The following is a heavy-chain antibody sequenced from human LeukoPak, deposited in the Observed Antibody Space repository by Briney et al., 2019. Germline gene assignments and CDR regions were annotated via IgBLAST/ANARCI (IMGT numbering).Heavy chain of an antibody. CDR1: GGTFSSYA. V-gene: IGHV1-69*01. CDR3: ARSYYYDSSGYYPPTYFDY. Sequence: GASVKVSCKASGGTFSSYAISWVRQAPGQGLEWMGGIIPIFGTANYAQKFQGRVTITADESTSTAYMELSSLRSEDTAVYYCARSYYYDSSGYYPPTYFDYWGQGTLVTVSS. J-gene: IGHJ4*02. CDR2: IIPIFGTA. D-gene: IGHD3-22*01.